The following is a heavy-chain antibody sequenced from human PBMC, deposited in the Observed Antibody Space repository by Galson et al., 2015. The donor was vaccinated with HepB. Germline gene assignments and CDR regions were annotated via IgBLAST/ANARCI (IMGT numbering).Heavy chain of an antibody. V-gene: IGHV6-1*01. CDR3: GRVAGTIYYYGMDV. J-gene: IGHJ6*02. Sequence: CAISGDSVSSHSAAWNWIRRSPSRGLEWLGRAYYRSKWYSDYAVSVRSRVTINPDTSKNQFSLQLKSVTPEDTAVYYCGRVAGTIYYYGMDVWGQGTTVTVSS. CDR2: AYYRSKWYS. D-gene: IGHD6-19*01. CDR1: GDSVSSHSAA.